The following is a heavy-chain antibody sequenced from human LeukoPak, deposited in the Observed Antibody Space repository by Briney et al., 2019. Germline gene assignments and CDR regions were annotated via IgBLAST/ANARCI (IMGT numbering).Heavy chain of an antibody. CDR1: GYTFTGYY. D-gene: IGHD3-10*01. V-gene: IGHV1-2*02. CDR2: INPNSGGT. Sequence: GASVKVSCKASGYTFTGYYMHWVRRAPGQGLEWMGWINPNSGGTNYAQKFQGRVTMTRDTSISTAYMELSRLRSDDTAVYYCARDSAMVRGRPYYFDYWGQGTLVTVSS. J-gene: IGHJ4*02. CDR3: ARDSAMVRGRPYYFDY.